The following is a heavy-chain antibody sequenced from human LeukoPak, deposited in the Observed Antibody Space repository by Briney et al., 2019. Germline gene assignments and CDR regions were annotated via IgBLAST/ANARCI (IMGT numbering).Heavy chain of an antibody. CDR2: IYATGST. J-gene: IGHJ4*02. CDR3: AREGVGATH. CDR1: GGSITSSYY. Sequence: KPSETLSLTCTVSGGSITSSYYWNWIRQPAGKGLEWFGRIYATGSTGYNPSLRSRVTISVDTSKNQFSLKLSSVTAADTAVYYCAREGVGATHWGQGTLVTVSS. D-gene: IGHD1-26*01. V-gene: IGHV4-4*07.